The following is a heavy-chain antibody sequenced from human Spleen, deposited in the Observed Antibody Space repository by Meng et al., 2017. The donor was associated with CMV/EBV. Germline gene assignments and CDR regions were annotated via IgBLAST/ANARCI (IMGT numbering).Heavy chain of an antibody. J-gene: IGHJ4*02. CDR1: GGSFSGYC. CDR3: TRRPIAARTYYFDY. CDR2: INRSGST. Sequence: CAVYGGSFSGYCWNWIRQSPGKGLEWIAEINRSGSTNYNPSLKSRVTISVDTSKNQFSLKLRSVTAADTAVYYCTRRPIAARTYYFDYWGQGTLVTVSS. D-gene: IGHD6-6*01. V-gene: IGHV4-34*01.